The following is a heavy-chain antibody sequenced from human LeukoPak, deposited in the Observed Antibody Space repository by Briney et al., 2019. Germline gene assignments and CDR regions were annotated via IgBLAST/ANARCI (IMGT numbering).Heavy chain of an antibody. V-gene: IGHV3-48*04. Sequence: GGSLRLSCAASGFTFSSYSMNWVRQAPGKGLEWVSYISSSSSTIYYADSVKGRFTISRDNAKNSLYLQMNSLRAEDTAVYYCARVKGTAMVTYWGQGTLVTVSS. CDR2: ISSSSSTI. CDR3: ARVKGTAMVTY. D-gene: IGHD5-18*01. J-gene: IGHJ4*02. CDR1: GFTFSSYS.